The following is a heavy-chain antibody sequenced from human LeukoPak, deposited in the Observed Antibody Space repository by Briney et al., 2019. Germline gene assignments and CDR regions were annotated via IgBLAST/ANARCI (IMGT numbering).Heavy chain of an antibody. J-gene: IGHJ6*03. Sequence: GASVKVSCKASGYTFTSYYMHWVRQAPGQGLEWMEIINSSGGSTSYAQKFQGRVTMTRDTSTSTVYMELSSLRSEDTAVYYCARERTYYYGSGSYYRPYYYMDVWGKGTTVTISS. CDR3: ARERTYYYGSGSYYRPYYYMDV. D-gene: IGHD3-10*01. V-gene: IGHV1-46*01. CDR1: GYTFTSYY. CDR2: INSSGGST.